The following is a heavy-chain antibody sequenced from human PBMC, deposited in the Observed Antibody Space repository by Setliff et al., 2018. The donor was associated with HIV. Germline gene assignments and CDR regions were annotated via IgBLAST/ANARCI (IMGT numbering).Heavy chain of an antibody. J-gene: IGHJ6*02. CDR2: IKQDGSEK. Sequence: GGSLRLSCAASGFTFSSYWMSWVRQAPGKGLEWVANIKQDGSEKYYVDSVKGRFTISRDNAKNSLYLQMNSLRAEDTAVYYCARDGVYYDSSAYGMDVWGQGTTVTVSS. CDR3: ARDGVYYDSSAYGMDV. D-gene: IGHD3-22*01. CDR1: GFTFSSYW. V-gene: IGHV3-7*01.